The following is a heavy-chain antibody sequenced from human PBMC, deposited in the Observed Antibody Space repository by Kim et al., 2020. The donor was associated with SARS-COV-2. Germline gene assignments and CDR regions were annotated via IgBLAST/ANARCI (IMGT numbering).Heavy chain of an antibody. J-gene: IGHJ5*02. CDR2: IYYSGST. CDR3: ARTKRITIFGVVQWFDP. V-gene: IGHV4-30-4*01. CDR1: GGSISSGDYY. Sequence: SETLSLTCTVSGGSISSGDYYWSWIRQPPGKGLEWIGYIYYSGSTYYNPSLKSRVTISVDTSKNQFSLKLSSVTAADTAVYYCARTKRITIFGVVQWFDPGAREPWSPSPQ. D-gene: IGHD3-3*01.